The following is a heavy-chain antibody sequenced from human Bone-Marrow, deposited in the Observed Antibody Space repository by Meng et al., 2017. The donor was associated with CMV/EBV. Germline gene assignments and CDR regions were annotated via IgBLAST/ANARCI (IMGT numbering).Heavy chain of an antibody. V-gene: IGHV3-74*01. CDR3: AKDGPIRMDV. CDR2: INSDGSST. J-gene: IGHJ6*02. CDR1: GFSVSSYW. Sequence: GESLKISCAASGFSVSSYWMHWVRQAPGKGLVWVSRINSDGSSTTYADPVKGRFTFSRDNAKNTLYLQMNSLRPEDTAVYYCAKDGPIRMDVWGQGTTVTVSS.